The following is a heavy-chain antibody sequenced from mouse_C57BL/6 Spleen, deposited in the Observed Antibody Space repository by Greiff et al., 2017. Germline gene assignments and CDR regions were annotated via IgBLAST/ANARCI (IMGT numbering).Heavy chain of an antibody. CDR3: ASGTFYYHAWFAY. Sequence: QVHVKQPGAELVKPGASVKLSCKASGYTFTSYWMHWVKQRPGRGLEWIGRIDPNSGGTKYNEKFKSKATLTVDTPSSTAYMQLSSLTSENSGVYYCASGTFYYHAWFAYWGQGTLVTVSA. CDR1: GYTFTSYW. J-gene: IGHJ3*01. CDR2: IDPNSGGT. V-gene: IGHV1-72*01. D-gene: IGHD1-1*01.